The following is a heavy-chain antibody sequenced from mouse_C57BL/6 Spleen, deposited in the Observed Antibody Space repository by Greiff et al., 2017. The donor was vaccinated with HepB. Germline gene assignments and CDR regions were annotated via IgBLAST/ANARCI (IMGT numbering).Heavy chain of an antibody. CDR1: GFTFSDFY. V-gene: IGHV7-1*01. Sequence: EVKLVDSGGGLVQSGRSLRLSCATSGFTFSDFYMEWVRQAPGKGLEWIAASRNKANDYTTEYSASVKGRFIVSRDTSQSILYLQMNALRAEDTAIYYCARDEGWLAYWGQGTLVTVSA. J-gene: IGHJ3*01. CDR3: ARDEGWLAY. CDR2: SRNKANDYTT.